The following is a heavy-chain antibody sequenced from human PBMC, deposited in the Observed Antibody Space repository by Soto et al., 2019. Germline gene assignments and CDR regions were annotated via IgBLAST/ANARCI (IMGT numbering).Heavy chain of an antibody. CDR3: ARSQGSSTSLEIYYYYYYGMDV. CDR1: GGTFSSYA. V-gene: IGHV1-69*13. CDR2: IIPISGTA. D-gene: IGHD2-2*01. Sequence: SVKVSCKASGGTFSSYAISWVRQAPGQRLEWMGGIIPISGTANYAQKFQCRVTITADESTSTAYMELSSLRSEDTDVYYWARSQGSSTSLEIYYYYYYGMDVWGQGTTVTVSS. J-gene: IGHJ6*02.